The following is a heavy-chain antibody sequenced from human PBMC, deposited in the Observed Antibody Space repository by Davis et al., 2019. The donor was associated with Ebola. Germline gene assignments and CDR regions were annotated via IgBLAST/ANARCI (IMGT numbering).Heavy chain of an antibody. CDR3: ATYDRGDTYKNPLDY. Sequence: PGESLKISCAASGFPFSQFSIHWVRQAPGKGLEWVALISHDSTTKYYSDSVEGRFTISRDNSKNTLYLQMTSLRPEDTAVYYCATYDRGDTYKNPLDYWGQGTLVTVSS. J-gene: IGHJ4*01. V-gene: IGHV3-30*14. CDR1: GFPFSQFS. D-gene: IGHD3-9*01. CDR2: ISHDSTTK.